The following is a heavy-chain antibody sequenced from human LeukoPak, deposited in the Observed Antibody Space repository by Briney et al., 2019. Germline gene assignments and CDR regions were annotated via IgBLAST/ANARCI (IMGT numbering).Heavy chain of an antibody. Sequence: PSETLSLTCTVSGGSISSSSYYWGWIRQPPGKGLEWIGSIYYSGSTYYNPSLKSRVTISVDTSKNQFSLKLSSVTAADTAVYYCASSRGREEYYDSWSGYPFDYWGQGTLVTVSS. CDR3: ASSRGREEYYDSWSGYPFDY. D-gene: IGHD3-3*01. CDR2: IYYSGST. CDR1: GGSISSSSYY. V-gene: IGHV4-39*01. J-gene: IGHJ4*02.